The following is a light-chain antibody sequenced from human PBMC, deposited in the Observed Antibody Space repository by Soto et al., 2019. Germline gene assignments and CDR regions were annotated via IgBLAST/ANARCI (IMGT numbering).Light chain of an antibody. CDR1: QSISSY. V-gene: IGKV3-11*01. Sequence: EIVLTQSPATLSLSPGERSTLSCRVSQSISSYLAWYQQKPGQAPRLLIFDASNRAPGIPARFSGSGSGTDFTLTISSLEPEDFALYYCQQRINWPPITFGQGTRLEIK. CDR3: QQRINWPPIT. CDR2: DAS. J-gene: IGKJ5*01.